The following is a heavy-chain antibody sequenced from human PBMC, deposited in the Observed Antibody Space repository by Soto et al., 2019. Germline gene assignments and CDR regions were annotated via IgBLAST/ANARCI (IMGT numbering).Heavy chain of an antibody. D-gene: IGHD3-10*01. CDR2: IYPGDSDT. CDR3: ARCRMYGSYAFDI. V-gene: IGHV5-51*01. J-gene: IGHJ3*02. CDR1: GYSFTSYW. Sequence: GESLKISCKGSGYSFTSYWIGWVRQMPGKGLEWMGIIYPGDSDTSYSPSFQGQVTISADKSISTAYLQWSSLKASDTAMYYCARCRMYGSYAFDIWGQGTMVTVSS.